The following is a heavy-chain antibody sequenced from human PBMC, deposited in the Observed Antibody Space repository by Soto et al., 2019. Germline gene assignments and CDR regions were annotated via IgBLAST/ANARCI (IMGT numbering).Heavy chain of an antibody. Sequence: GGSLRLSCAASGFTVSSNYMSWVRQAPGKGLEWVSVIYSGGSTYYADSVKGRFTISRDNSKNTLYLQMNSLRAEDTAVYYCARDSYYDSSARPRFDYWGQGTLVTVSS. J-gene: IGHJ4*02. D-gene: IGHD3-22*01. CDR3: ARDSYYDSSARPRFDY. CDR2: IYSGGST. CDR1: GFTVSSNY. V-gene: IGHV3-53*01.